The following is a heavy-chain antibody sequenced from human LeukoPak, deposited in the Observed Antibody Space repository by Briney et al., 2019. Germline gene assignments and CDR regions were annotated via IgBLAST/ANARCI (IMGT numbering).Heavy chain of an antibody. CDR1: GFTFSDYY. Sequence: GGSLRLSCAASGFTFSDYYMSWIRQAPGEGLEWVSYISSSGSTIYYADSVKGRFTISRDNAKNSLYLQMNSLRAEDTAVYYCAKNSLVPAAMKGLSYYFDYWGQGTLVTVSS. V-gene: IGHV3-11*04. CDR3: AKNSLVPAAMKGLSYYFDY. CDR2: ISSSGSTI. J-gene: IGHJ4*02. D-gene: IGHD2-2*01.